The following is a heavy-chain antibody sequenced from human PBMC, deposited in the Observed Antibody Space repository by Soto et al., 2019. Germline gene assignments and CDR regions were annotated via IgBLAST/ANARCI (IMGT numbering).Heavy chain of an antibody. CDR2: INAGNGNT. J-gene: IGHJ5*02. D-gene: IGHD3-10*01. V-gene: IGHV1-3*01. Sequence: GASVKVSCKASGYTFTSYAMHWVRQAPGQRLEWMGWINAGNGNTKYSQKFQGRVTITRDTSASTAYMELSSLRSEDTAVYYCARGSGLVASEWFDPWGQGTLVTVSS. CDR1: GYTFTSYA. CDR3: ARGSGLVASEWFDP.